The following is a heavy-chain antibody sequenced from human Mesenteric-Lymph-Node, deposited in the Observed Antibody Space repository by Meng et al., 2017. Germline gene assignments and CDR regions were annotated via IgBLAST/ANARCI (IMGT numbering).Heavy chain of an antibody. Sequence: ASVKVSCKASGYTFTSYAMHWVRQAPGQRLEWMGWINAGNGNTKYSQKFQGRVTITRDTSASTAYMELSSPRSEDTAVYYCARQDSNYLYYYYYGMDVWGQGTTVTVSS. D-gene: IGHD4-11*01. J-gene: IGHJ6*02. V-gene: IGHV1-3*01. CDR1: GYTFTSYA. CDR2: INAGNGNT. CDR3: ARQDSNYLYYYYYGMDV.